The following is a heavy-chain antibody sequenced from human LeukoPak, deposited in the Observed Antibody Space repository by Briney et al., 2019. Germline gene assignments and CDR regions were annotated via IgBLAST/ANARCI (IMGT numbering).Heavy chain of an antibody. V-gene: IGHV4-59*01. Sequence: PSETMSLTCTVSGGSISSYYWSWIRQPPGKGLEWIGYIYYSGSTNYNPSLKSRVTISVDTSKNQFSLKLSSVTAADTAVYYCARISPDYYDSSGYFVDYWGQGNLGTVSS. J-gene: IGHJ4*02. CDR1: GGSISSYY. D-gene: IGHD3-22*01. CDR2: IYYSGST. CDR3: ARISPDYYDSSGYFVDY.